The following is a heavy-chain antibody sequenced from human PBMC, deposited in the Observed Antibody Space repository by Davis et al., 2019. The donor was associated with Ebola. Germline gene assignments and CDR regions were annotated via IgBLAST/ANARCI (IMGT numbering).Heavy chain of an antibody. Sequence: GESLKISCAASGFTFSSYSMNWVRQAPGKGLEWVSYISSSSSTIYYADSVKGRFTISRDNAKNSLYLQMNSLRAEDTAVYYCAMGGYCSSTSCLSGYFQHWGQGTLVTVSS. CDR2: ISSSSSTI. J-gene: IGHJ1*01. V-gene: IGHV3-48*04. D-gene: IGHD2-2*01. CDR3: AMGGYCSSTSCLSGYFQH. CDR1: GFTFSSYS.